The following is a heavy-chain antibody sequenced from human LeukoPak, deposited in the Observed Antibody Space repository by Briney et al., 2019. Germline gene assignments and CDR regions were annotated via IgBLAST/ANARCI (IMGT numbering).Heavy chain of an antibody. CDR3: VRDVIHSYFDI. J-gene: IGHJ4*02. D-gene: IGHD2-21*01. CDR2: ITGSGSI. CDR1: GFTFRSHS. V-gene: IGHV3-21*01. Sequence: GGSLRLSCAASGFTFRSHSLDWVRQAPGKGLEWVSSITGSGSIQYADSVKGRFTISRDNAKSSLYLQMNSLRAEDTAVYYCVRDVIHSYFDIWGQGILVTVSS.